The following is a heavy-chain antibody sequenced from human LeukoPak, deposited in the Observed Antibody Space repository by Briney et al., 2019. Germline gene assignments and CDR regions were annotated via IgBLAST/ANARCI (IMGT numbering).Heavy chain of an antibody. CDR2: IIPIFGTA. D-gene: IGHD4-11*01. Sequence: GASVTVSCKASGGTFSSYAISWVRQAPGQGLEWMGGIIPIFGTANYAQKFQGRVTITTDESTSTAYMELSSLRSEDTAVYYCAAASSTVTTWVKWFDPWAREPWSPSPQ. V-gene: IGHV1-69*05. CDR1: GGTFSSYA. CDR3: AAASSTVTTWVKWFDP. J-gene: IGHJ5*02.